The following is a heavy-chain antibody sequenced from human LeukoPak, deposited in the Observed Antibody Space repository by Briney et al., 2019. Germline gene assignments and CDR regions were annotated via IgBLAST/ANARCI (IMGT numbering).Heavy chain of an antibody. V-gene: IGHV4-38-2*02. D-gene: IGHD3-22*01. Sequence: PSETLSLTSTVPGYSISSGYYWGWIRQPPGKGREWIGGIYHSGSTYYNPSLKSRVTISVDTSKNKCSLKLSSVTAADTAVYYCARDDSSGYYVDYWGRGTLVTVSS. CDR3: ARDDSSGYYVDY. CDR2: IYHSGST. CDR1: GYSISSGYY. J-gene: IGHJ4*02.